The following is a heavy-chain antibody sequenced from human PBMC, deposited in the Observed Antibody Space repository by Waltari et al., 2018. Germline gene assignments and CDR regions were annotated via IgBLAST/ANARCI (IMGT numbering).Heavy chain of an antibody. J-gene: IGHJ4*02. D-gene: IGHD5-18*01. Sequence: QLQLQESGPGLVKPSETLSLTCTVSGGSIRSSSYYWGWIRQPPGKGLAWIGSIYYRGSTYYNPSLKSRVTISVDTSKNQFALKLSSVTAADTAVYYCASRGYSYGSPGGDYWGQGTLVTVSS. V-gene: IGHV4-39*07. CDR2: IYYRGST. CDR1: GGSIRSSSYY. CDR3: ASRGYSYGSPGGDY.